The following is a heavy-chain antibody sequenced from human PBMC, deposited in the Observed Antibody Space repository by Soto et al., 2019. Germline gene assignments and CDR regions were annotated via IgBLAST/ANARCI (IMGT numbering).Heavy chain of an antibody. V-gene: IGHV3-33*01. J-gene: IGHJ4*02. Sequence: GGSLRLSCAASGFPFSSYGMHWVRQAPGKGLDWVAVIWYDGSNKDYADSMKGRFTVSRDNAKNSVYLEMNSLSAEDTALYYCARESEDLTSNFDYWGQGTLVTVSS. CDR2: IWYDGSNK. CDR1: GFPFSSYG. CDR3: ARESEDLTSNFDY.